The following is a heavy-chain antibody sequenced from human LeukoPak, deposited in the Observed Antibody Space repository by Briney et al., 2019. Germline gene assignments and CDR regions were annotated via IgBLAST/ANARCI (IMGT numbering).Heavy chain of an antibody. D-gene: IGHD2-2*01. CDR3: ARVGPYCSSTSCYLTLDY. CDR1: GYTFTSYG. CDR2: ISAYNGNT. Sequence: ASVKVSCKASGYTFTSYGISWVRQAPGQGLEWMGWISAYNGNTNYAQKLQGRVTMTTDTSTSTAYMEPRSLRSDDTAVYYCARVGPYCSSTSCYLTLDYWGQGTLVTVS. V-gene: IGHV1-18*01. J-gene: IGHJ4*02.